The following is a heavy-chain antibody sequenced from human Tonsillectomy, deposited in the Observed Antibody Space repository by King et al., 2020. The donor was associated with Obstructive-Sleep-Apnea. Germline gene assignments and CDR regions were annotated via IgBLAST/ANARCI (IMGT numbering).Heavy chain of an antibody. J-gene: IGHJ4*02. CDR2: ISSSGDNT. CDR1: GFTFSSYA. Sequence: DEQLVQSGGGLVQPGGSLRLSCSASGFTFSSYAMSWVRQAPGKGLEWVSTISSSGDNTHYADSVKGRFTISRDNSKNTLFLQMNSLRGEDTAVYYCAGTYGFAYWGQGALVTVSS. V-gene: IGHV3-23*04. D-gene: IGHD3-10*01. CDR3: AGTYGFAY.